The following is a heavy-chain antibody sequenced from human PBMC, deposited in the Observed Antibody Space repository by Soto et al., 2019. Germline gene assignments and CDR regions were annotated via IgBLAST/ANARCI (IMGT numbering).Heavy chain of an antibody. CDR3: ARDSSSSRWFI. J-gene: IGHJ4*02. V-gene: IGHV4-31*03. Sequence: QVQLQESGPGLVMPSQTLSLTCTVSGTSISRNGAYWSWIRQYPGKGLEWIGYIHYSGSTYYNPSLTSRVTISIDTSKNQFSLTLSSVSAADTAVYYCARDSSSSRWFIWGQGTLVTVSS. CDR1: GTSISRNGAY. D-gene: IGHD3-22*01. CDR2: IHYSGST.